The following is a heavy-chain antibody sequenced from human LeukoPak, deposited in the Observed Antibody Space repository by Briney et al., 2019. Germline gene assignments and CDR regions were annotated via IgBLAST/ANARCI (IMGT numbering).Heavy chain of an antibody. CDR2: IYYSGTT. CDR3: ARETTLTGYSSGLGFNY. D-gene: IGHD6-19*01. V-gene: IGHV4-59*01. J-gene: IGHJ4*02. CDR1: GGSIRSYY. Sequence: SETLSLTCTVSGGSIRSYYWSWIRQPPGKGLEWIGYIYYSGTTNYNPSLKSRVTMSVDSSKNQFSLKLTSVTAADTAVYYCARETTLTGYSSGLGFNYWGQGTLVTVSS.